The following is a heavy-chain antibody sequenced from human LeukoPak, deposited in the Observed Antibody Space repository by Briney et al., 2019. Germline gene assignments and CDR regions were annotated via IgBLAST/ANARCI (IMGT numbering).Heavy chain of an antibody. J-gene: IGHJ4*02. CDR2: IYYRGST. CDR3: ARGRYFDY. CDR1: GGSISSYY. Sequence: SETLSLTCTVSGGSISSYYWSWTRQPPGKGLEWIGYIYYRGSTNYNPSLKSRVTISVDTSKNQFPLKLSSVTAADTAVYYCARGRYFDYWGQGTLSPPPQ. V-gene: IGHV4-59*01.